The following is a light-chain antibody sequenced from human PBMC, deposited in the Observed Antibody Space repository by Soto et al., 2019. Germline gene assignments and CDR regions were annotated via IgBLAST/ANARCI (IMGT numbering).Light chain of an antibody. J-gene: IGKJ1*01. CDR1: QSVSSSY. V-gene: IGKV3-20*01. Sequence: EIVLTQFPGTLSLSPGERATLSCRASQSVSSSYLAWYQHKPGQAPRLLIYGASSRATGIPDRFSGSGSGTDFTLTISRLEPEDFAVYYCQQYGSSPETFGLGTKVEIK. CDR2: GAS. CDR3: QQYGSSPET.